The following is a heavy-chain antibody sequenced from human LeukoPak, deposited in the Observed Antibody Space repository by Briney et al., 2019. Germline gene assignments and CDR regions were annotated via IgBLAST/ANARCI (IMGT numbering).Heavy chain of an antibody. Sequence: KASETLSLTCTVSDGSITNYDWSWVRQPPGKGLEFIGHVHYSGTANYNPSLRSRVTISIDTSKKHFFLKLKSVTAADTAVYYCARGYGGFRVEGRYFHSWGQGTLVTVSS. V-gene: IGHV4-59*01. J-gene: IGHJ4*02. CDR2: VHYSGTA. CDR3: ARGYGGFRVEGRYFHS. D-gene: IGHD4-23*01. CDR1: DGSITNYD.